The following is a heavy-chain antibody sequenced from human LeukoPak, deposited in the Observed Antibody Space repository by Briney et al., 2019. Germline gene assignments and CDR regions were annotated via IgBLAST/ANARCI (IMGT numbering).Heavy chain of an antibody. J-gene: IGHJ3*02. CDR2: IYTSGST. Sequence: SETLSLTCTVSGGSISSGSYYWSWIRQPAGKGLEWIGRIYTSGSTNYNPSLKSRVTISVDTSKNQFSLKLSSVTAADTAVYYCASTVYSSSGDAFDIWGQGTMVTVSS. D-gene: IGHD6-13*01. V-gene: IGHV4-61*02. CDR1: GGSISSGSYY. CDR3: ASTVYSSSGDAFDI.